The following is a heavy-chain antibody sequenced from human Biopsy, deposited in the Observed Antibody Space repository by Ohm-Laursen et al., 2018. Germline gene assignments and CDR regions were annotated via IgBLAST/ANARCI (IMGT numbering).Heavy chain of an antibody. D-gene: IGHD3-22*01. V-gene: IGHV4-59*01. CDR2: VYYTGST. CDR3: ARDRGYYSDRTVPGYFDL. J-gene: IGHJ2*01. Sequence: TLSLTCSVSGDSISSYYWSWIRQPPGKGLEWIGYVYYTGSTDYNPSLQSRVTISVDTSKNHFSLRLRSVTPADTAIYYCARDRGYYSDRTVPGYFDLWGRGTLVTVSS. CDR1: GDSISSYY.